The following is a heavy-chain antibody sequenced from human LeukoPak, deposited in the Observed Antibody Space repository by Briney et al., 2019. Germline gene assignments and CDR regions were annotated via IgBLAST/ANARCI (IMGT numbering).Heavy chain of an antibody. V-gene: IGHV4-59*01. Sequence: SETLSLTCTVSGGSISSYYWSWIRQPPGKGLEWIGYIYHSGSTNYNPSLKSRVTISVDTSKNQFSLKLSSVTAADTAVYYCARQQLAYFDYWGQGTLVTVSS. CDR2: IYHSGST. CDR3: ARQQLAYFDY. D-gene: IGHD6-13*01. J-gene: IGHJ4*02. CDR1: GGSISSYY.